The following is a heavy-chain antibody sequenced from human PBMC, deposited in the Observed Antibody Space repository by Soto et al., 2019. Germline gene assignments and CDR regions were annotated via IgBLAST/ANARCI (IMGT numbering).Heavy chain of an antibody. J-gene: IGHJ4*02. CDR2: IYYSGST. Sequence: SETLSLTCTVSGGSISSYYWSWIRQPPGKGLEWIGYIYYSGSTNYNPSLKSRVTISVDTSKNQFSLKLSSVTAADTAVYYCAGSGDSSGYYVVWGQGTLVTVSS. D-gene: IGHD3-22*01. V-gene: IGHV4-59*01. CDR1: GGSISSYY. CDR3: AGSGDSSGYYVV.